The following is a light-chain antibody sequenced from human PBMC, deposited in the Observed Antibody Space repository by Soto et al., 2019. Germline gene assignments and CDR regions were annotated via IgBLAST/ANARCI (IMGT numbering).Light chain of an antibody. CDR2: DAS. Sequence: EIVLTQSPATLSLSPGERATLSCRASQSVSSYLAWYQQKPGQAPRLLIYDASNRATVIPAMFSGSGSGTDFTLTSSSLEAEDFAVYYYQQRSNWPPDKYTFGQGTKLEI. CDR1: QSVSSY. V-gene: IGKV3-11*01. CDR3: QQRSNWPPDKYT. J-gene: IGKJ2*01.